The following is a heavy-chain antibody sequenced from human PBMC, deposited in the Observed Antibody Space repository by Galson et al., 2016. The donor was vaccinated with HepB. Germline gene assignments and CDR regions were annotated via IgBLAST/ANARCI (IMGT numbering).Heavy chain of an antibody. V-gene: IGHV4-59*01. Sequence: SETLSLTCSVSGGSISSYYWSWIRQTPGKGLECIGYIYSSGSTTYNPSLKSRVTMSVDTSNNQFSLSLTSVTAADTALYYCARVAIVGRSYYYNMDVWGQGTTVTVSS. J-gene: IGHJ6*02. CDR3: ARVAIVGRSYYYNMDV. CDR1: GGSISSYY. CDR2: IYSSGST. D-gene: IGHD2-2*02.